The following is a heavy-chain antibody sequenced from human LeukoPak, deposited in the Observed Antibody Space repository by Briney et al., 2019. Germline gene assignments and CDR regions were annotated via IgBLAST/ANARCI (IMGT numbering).Heavy chain of an antibody. CDR1: GGSISSYY. CDR2: IYYSGST. Sequence: SETLSLTCTVSGGSISSYYWSWIRQPPGKGLEWIGYIYYSGSTYYNPSLKSRVTISVDTSKNQFSLKLSSVTAADTAVYYCARLPYKKEATVAFDIWGQGTMVTVSS. CDR3: ARLPYKKEATVAFDI. D-gene: IGHD4-17*01. V-gene: IGHV4-59*08. J-gene: IGHJ3*02.